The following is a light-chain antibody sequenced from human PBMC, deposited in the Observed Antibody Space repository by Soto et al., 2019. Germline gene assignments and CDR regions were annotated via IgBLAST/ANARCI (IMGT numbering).Light chain of an antibody. V-gene: IGLV3-21*04. J-gene: IGLJ2*01. CDR3: QVWDSGSDHVV. CDR2: YDS. CDR1: NIESKT. Sequence: SYELTQPPSVSVAPGKTARITCGGNNIESKTVHWYQQKPGQAPVVVIYYDSDRPSGIPERFSGSNSGNTATLTISRVEAGDEADYYCQVWDSGSDHVVFGAGTKLTVL.